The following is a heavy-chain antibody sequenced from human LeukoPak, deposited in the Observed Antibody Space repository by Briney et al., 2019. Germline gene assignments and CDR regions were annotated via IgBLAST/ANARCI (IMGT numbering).Heavy chain of an antibody. Sequence: SETLSLTCTVSGGSISSYYWSWIRQPPGKGVEWIGYIYYRGGTNYNPSLKSRVTISVDTSKNQFSLKLSSVTAADTAVYYCAREGRFGEFDVYYYGMDVWGQGTTVTVSS. CDR3: AREGRFGEFDVYYYGMDV. V-gene: IGHV4-59*01. CDR2: IYYRGGT. J-gene: IGHJ6*02. CDR1: GGSISSYY. D-gene: IGHD3-10*01.